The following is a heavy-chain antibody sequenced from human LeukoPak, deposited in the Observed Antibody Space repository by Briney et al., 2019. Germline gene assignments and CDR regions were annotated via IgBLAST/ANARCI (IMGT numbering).Heavy chain of an antibody. V-gene: IGHV3-7*04. CDR2: IKHDGSET. CDR3: ARAPQPKWNYVGYTNF. Sequence: GGSLRLSCTASGFTFSDYWMSWVRQAPGEGPEWVASIKHDGSETHYVGSVEGRFTISRDNAKNSLYLEMNNLRTEDTAVYYCARAPQPKWNYVGYTNFWGQGTLVTVSS. D-gene: IGHD1-7*01. CDR1: GFTFSDYW. J-gene: IGHJ4*02.